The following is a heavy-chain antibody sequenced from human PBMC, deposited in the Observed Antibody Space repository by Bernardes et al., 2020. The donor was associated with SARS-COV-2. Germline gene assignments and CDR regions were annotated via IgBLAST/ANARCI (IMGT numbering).Heavy chain of an antibody. D-gene: IGHD2-8*01. J-gene: IGHJ4*02. Sequence: GCSLRLSCAASGFTFSSYSMNWVRQAPGKGLEWVSSILADPNSVYYADSVRGRFTISRDNAKNSLYLQMNSLRAEDTAVYYCVRDAYCTNDLCFDFWGRGTLVTVSS. CDR2: ILADPNSV. V-gene: IGHV3-21*01. CDR3: VRDAYCTNDLCFDF. CDR1: GFTFSSYS.